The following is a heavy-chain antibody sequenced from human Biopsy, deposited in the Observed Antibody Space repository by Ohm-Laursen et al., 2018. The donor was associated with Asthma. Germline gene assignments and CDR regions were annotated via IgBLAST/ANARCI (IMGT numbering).Heavy chain of an antibody. V-gene: IGHV1-69*13. CDR2: LIPVLGTP. D-gene: IGHD5-12*01. CDR3: ARGYSGSDRIVYYYYGLEV. J-gene: IGHJ6*02. Sequence: ASVTVSCKASGDSFSNYAISWVRQAPGQGLEWMGGLIPVLGTPDHAQMFEGRVTITADESTSTAYMELSSLSSEDTDVYYCARGYSGSDRIVYYYYGLEVWGQGTTVTVSS. CDR1: GDSFSNYA.